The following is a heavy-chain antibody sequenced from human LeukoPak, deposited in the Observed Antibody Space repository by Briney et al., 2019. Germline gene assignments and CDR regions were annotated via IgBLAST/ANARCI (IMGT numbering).Heavy chain of an antibody. CDR2: ISGSGIRT. V-gene: IGHV3-23*01. J-gene: IGHJ6*03. D-gene: IGHD4-17*01. CDR3: AKDSGDYGDYNYYYYYMDV. CDR1: GITFSNYA. Sequence: GGSLRLSCAASGITFSNYAMNWVRQTPGKGLEWVSAISGSGIRTYYADSVKGRFTISRDNSKNTLYLQMNSLRAEDTAVYYCAKDSGDYGDYNYYYYYMDVWGKATTVTVSS.